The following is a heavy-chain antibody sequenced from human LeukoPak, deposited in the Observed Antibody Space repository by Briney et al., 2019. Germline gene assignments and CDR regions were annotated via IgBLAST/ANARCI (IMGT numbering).Heavy chain of an antibody. CDR1: GFTFRNYG. V-gene: IGHV3-33*01. D-gene: IGHD2-2*01. Sequence: PGRSLRLSCVASGFTFRNYGMHWVRQAPGKGLEWVAVIWYDGGNKYYADSVKGRFTISRDNSKNTLYLQMNSLRAEDTAVYYCARDGCGSTSCYHYELTSWGQGTLVTVSS. CDR2: IWYDGGNK. CDR3: ARDGCGSTSCYHYELTS. J-gene: IGHJ5*02.